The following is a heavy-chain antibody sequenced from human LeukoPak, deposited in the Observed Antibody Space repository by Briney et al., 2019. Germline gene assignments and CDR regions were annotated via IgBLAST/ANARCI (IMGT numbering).Heavy chain of an antibody. V-gene: IGHV1-2*02. CDR1: GYTFRDYY. CDR3: VRGIEAPNYFDY. Sequence: GASVKVSCKASGYTFRDYYVHWVRQAPGQGLEWVAWINPNGGGTNYAQNLQGRITVTSDTSTSTVHMELRSLRSDDTAVYYCVRGIEAPNYFDYWGQGTRVTVSS. J-gene: IGHJ4*02. D-gene: IGHD2-21*01. CDR2: INPNGGGT.